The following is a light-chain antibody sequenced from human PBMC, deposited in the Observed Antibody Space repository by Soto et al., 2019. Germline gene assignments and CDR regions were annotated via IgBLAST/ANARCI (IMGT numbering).Light chain of an antibody. V-gene: IGKV1-5*01. CDR1: QTIDRW. CDR2: DAS. Sequence: DIQLTQSPSTLSASIGDRVVITCRARQTIDRWLAWYQQRPGLAPRLLIYDASTLESGVPSRFSGSGSETEFTLNISSLKPDDFGTYHCQQYDCNPTFGQRTTVEVK. J-gene: IGKJ1*01. CDR3: QQYDCNPT.